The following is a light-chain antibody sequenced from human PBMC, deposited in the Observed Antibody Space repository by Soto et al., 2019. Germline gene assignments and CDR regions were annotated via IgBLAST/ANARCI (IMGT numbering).Light chain of an antibody. V-gene: IGKV1-5*03. Sequence: DIQMTQSPYTLSASVGDRVTITCRASQSISSWLAWYQQKPGKAPNLLIYKASSLESGVPSRFSGSGSGTEFTLTISSLQPDDFATYYCQQYNSYPTLGGGTKVEIK. CDR3: QQYNSYPT. CDR2: KAS. CDR1: QSISSW. J-gene: IGKJ4*01.